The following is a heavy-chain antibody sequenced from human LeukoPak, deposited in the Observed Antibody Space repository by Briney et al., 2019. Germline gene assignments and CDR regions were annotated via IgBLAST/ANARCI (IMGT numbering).Heavy chain of an antibody. CDR2: INHSGST. CDR3: ARARLATRYYYDSSGYPGFDP. V-gene: IGHV4-34*01. Sequence: PSETLSLTCAVYGGSLSGYYWSRIRQPPGKGLEWIGEINHSGSTNYNPSLKSRVTISVDTSKNQFSLKLSSVTAADTAVYYCARARLATRYYYDSSGYPGFDPWGQGTLVTVSS. CDR1: GGSLSGYY. J-gene: IGHJ5*02. D-gene: IGHD3-22*01.